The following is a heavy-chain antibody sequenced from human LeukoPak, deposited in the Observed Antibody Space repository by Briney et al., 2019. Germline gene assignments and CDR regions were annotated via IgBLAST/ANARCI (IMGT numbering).Heavy chain of an antibody. CDR3: ARLPTIFPSPYYYYGMDV. Sequence: SETLSLTCAVYGGPFSGYYWSWIRQPPGKGLEWIGEINHSGSTNYNPSLKSRVTISVDTSKNQFSLKLSSVTAADTAVYYCARLPTIFPSPYYYYGMDVWGQGTTVTVSS. CDR2: INHSGST. V-gene: IGHV4-34*01. CDR1: GGPFSGYY. D-gene: IGHD2/OR15-2a*01. J-gene: IGHJ6*02.